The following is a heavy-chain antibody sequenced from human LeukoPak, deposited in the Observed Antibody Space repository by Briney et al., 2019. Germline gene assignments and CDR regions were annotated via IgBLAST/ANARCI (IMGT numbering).Heavy chain of an antibody. Sequence: ASVKVSCKTSGYTFISYGISWLRQAPGQGLEWMGWINPNSGGTNYAQKFQGRVTMTRDTSISTAYMELSRLRSDDTAVYYCARDPTYSSSYYNWFDPWGQGTLVTVSS. CDR1: GYTFISYG. J-gene: IGHJ5*02. CDR2: INPNSGGT. CDR3: ARDPTYSSSYYNWFDP. D-gene: IGHD6-13*01. V-gene: IGHV1-2*02.